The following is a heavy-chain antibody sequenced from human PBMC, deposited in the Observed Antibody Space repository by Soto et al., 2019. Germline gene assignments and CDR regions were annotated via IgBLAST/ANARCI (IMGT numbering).Heavy chain of an antibody. CDR1: GFSLTTSGVG. CDR3: AHRVLRTVFGLVTTTAIYFDF. V-gene: IGHV2-5*02. Sequence: QITLNESGPTLVKPTQTLTLTCTFSGFSLTTSGVGVGWIRQSPGKAPEWLGLIYWDDDKRYSPSLKSRLTITKDTSKDQVVLTMANLDTAATATYYCAHRVLRTVFGLVTTTAIYFDFWGQGTPVAVSS. D-gene: IGHD3-3*01. CDR2: IYWDDDK. J-gene: IGHJ4*02.